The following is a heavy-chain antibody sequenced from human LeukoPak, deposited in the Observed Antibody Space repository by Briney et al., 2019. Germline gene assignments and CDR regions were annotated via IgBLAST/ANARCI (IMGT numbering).Heavy chain of an antibody. CDR1: GYTFTGYY. CDR2: INPNSGGT. CDR3: AREVSVGGSSGYFDY. Sequence: ASVKVSCKASGYTFTGYYMHWVRQAPGQGLEWMGWINPNSGGTNYAQKFQGWVTMTRDTSISTAYMELSRLRSDDTAVYYCAREVSVGGSSGYFDYWGQGTLVTVSS. J-gene: IGHJ4*02. D-gene: IGHD1-26*01. V-gene: IGHV1-2*04.